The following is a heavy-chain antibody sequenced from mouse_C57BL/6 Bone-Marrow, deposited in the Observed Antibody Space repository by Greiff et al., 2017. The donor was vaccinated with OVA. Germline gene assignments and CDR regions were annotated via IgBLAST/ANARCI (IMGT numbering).Heavy chain of an antibody. CDR2: IYPGGGYT. Sequence: VQLQQSGAELVRPGTSVKMSCKASGYTFTNYWIGWAKQRPGHGLEWIGDIYPGGGYTNYNEKFKGKATLTADKSSSTAYMQFSSLTSEDYAIYYCAREDYYGGYAMDYWGQGTSVTVSS. J-gene: IGHJ4*01. CDR1: GYTFTNYW. CDR3: AREDYYGGYAMDY. V-gene: IGHV1-63*01. D-gene: IGHD1-1*01.